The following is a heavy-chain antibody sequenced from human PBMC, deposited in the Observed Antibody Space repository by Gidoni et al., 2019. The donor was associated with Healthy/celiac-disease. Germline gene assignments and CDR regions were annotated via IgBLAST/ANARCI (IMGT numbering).Heavy chain of an antibody. CDR1: GYTFTSDY. J-gene: IGHJ4*02. CDR2: INPSGGST. D-gene: IGHD2-2*01. Sequence: QVQLVQSGAEVKKAGASVKVSWKGSGYTFTSDYMHWVRQAPGQGLEWMGIINPSGGSTSYAQKFQGRVTMTRDTSTSTVYMELSSLRSEDTAVYYCARGDIVVVPAAIGGADYWGQGTLVTVSS. V-gene: IGHV1-46*01. CDR3: ARGDIVVVPAAIGGADY.